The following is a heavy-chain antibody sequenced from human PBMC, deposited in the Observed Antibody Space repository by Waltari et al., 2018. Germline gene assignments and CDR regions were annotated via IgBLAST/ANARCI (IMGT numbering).Heavy chain of an antibody. CDR2: IYYSGST. CDR1: GGSISSSSYY. V-gene: IGHV4-39*01. D-gene: IGHD6-13*01. J-gene: IGHJ4*02. Sequence: QLQLQESGPGLVKPSETLSLTCTVSGGSISSSSYYWGWIRQPPGKGLEWIGSIYYSGSTYYNPSLKSRVTISVDTSKNQFSLKLSSVTAADTAVYYCARQEYSSSWYYFDYWGQGTLVTVSS. CDR3: ARQEYSSSWYYFDY.